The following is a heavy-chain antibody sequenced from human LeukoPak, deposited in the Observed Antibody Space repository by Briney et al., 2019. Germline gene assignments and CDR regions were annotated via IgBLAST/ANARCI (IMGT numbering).Heavy chain of an antibody. Sequence: PSETLSLTCSVSGASLSSYYWGWIRQSPGKGLEWLGYISDTGKTDYNPSLKSRGTLSLDTSKNQFSLRLTSVTAADTAVYYCVNGYYEPFDNWGQGTLVTVSS. CDR2: ISDTGKT. CDR3: VNGYYEPFDN. CDR1: GASLSSYY. J-gene: IGHJ4*02. D-gene: IGHD3-3*01. V-gene: IGHV4-59*01.